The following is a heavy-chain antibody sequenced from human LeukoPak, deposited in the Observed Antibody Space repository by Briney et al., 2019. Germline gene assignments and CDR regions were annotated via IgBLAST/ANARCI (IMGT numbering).Heavy chain of an antibody. CDR2: ITWNRDNI. CDR1: GFTFDDYA. J-gene: IGHJ4*02. Sequence: PGGSLRLSCAASGFTFDDYAMHWVRQAPGKGLEWVSGITWNRDNIGYGDSVKGRFTISRDNVKNALYLQMTSLRPEDTALYYCAKDTTATGTGNFDYWGQGTLVTVSS. CDR3: AKDTTATGTGNFDY. V-gene: IGHV3-9*01. D-gene: IGHD6-13*01.